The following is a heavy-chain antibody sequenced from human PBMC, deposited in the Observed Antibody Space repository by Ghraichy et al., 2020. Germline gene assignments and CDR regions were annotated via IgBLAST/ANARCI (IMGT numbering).Heavy chain of an antibody. V-gene: IGHV3-33*01. Sequence: GSLRLSCAASGFTFSSYGMHWVRQAPGKGLEWVAVIWYDGSNKYYADSVKGRFTISRDNSKNTLYLQMNSLRAEDTAVYYCARGVFETSSGYHYYYYGMDVWGKGTTVTVSS. J-gene: IGHJ6*04. D-gene: IGHD3-3*01. CDR1: GFTFSSYG. CDR3: ARGVFETSSGYHYYYYGMDV. CDR2: IWYDGSNK.